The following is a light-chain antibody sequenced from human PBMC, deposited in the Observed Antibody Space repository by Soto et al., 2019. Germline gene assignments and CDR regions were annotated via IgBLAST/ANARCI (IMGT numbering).Light chain of an antibody. CDR3: QPYSTWPLT. CDR2: GAS. J-gene: IGKJ4*01. V-gene: IGKV3-15*01. Sequence: EVVMTQSPATLSVSPGERATLSCRASQSVSSTLAWYQQKPGQAPRLLIYGASTRATGIPARFSGSGSGTEFTLTISSLQSEDFAVYYCQPYSTWPLTFGGGTKVEIK. CDR1: QSVSST.